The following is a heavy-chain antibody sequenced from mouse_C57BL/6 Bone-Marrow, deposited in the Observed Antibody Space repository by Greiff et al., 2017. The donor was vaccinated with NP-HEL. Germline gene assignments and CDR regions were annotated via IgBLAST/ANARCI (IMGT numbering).Heavy chain of an antibody. Sequence: EVKLMESGGGLVKPGGSLKLSCAASGFTFSDYGMHWVRQAPEKGLEWVAYISSGSSTIYYADTVKGRFTISRDNAKNTLFLQMTSLRSEDTAMYYCAKARTSRYFDVWGTGTTVTVSS. CDR2: ISSGSSTI. CDR3: AKARTSRYFDV. J-gene: IGHJ1*03. V-gene: IGHV5-17*01. CDR1: GFTFSDYG.